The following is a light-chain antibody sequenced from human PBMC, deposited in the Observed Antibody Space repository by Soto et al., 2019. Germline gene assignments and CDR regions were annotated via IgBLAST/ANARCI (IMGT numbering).Light chain of an antibody. CDR2: AAS. V-gene: IGKV1-39*01. CDR3: QQSYSTLWGT. Sequence: DIQLTQSPSVLSASVGDRVTITCRASQGISSYLAWYQQKPGKAPKLLIYAASTLQSGVPSRFSGSGSGTDFTLTISSLQPEDFATYYCQQSYSTLWGTCGQGTKVDIK. J-gene: IGKJ1*01. CDR1: QGISSY.